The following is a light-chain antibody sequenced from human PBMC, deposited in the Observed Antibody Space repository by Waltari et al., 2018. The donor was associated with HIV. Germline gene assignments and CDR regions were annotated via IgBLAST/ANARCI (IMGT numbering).Light chain of an antibody. CDR2: GAA. J-gene: IGKJ1*01. Sequence: EIVMTQSPATLSVSPGERATLSCRASQSVSSNLAWYQQKPGQAPRLLIYGAATRATGIPARCSGSWSGTEFTLTISSLQSEDFAVYYCQQYNNWPQTFGQGTKVEIK. V-gene: IGKV3-15*01. CDR1: QSVSSN. CDR3: QQYNNWPQT.